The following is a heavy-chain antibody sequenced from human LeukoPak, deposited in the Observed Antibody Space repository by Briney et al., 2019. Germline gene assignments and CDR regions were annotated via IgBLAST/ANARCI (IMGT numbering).Heavy chain of an antibody. J-gene: IGHJ4*02. Sequence: SETLSLTCAVYGGSFSGYYWSWIRQPPGKGLEWIGEINHSGSTNYNPSLKSRVTISVDTSKNQFSLHLNSVTPEDTAVYYCARDPVTRSDYFDYWGQGTLVTVSS. CDR1: GGSFSGYY. D-gene: IGHD3-9*01. V-gene: IGHV4-34*01. CDR2: INHSGST. CDR3: ARDPVTRSDYFDY.